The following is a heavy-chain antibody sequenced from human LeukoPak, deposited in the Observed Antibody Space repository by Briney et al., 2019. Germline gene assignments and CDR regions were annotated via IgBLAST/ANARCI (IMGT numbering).Heavy chain of an antibody. D-gene: IGHD6-19*01. J-gene: IGHJ2*01. Sequence: GGSLRLSCAASGFTFDSYALHWVRQAPGKGLEYVSGISSTGGSTTFANSVKDRFTISRDDSKNTMYLQMSSLRAEDTAVYFCAKEYSSGWSYWYFDLWGRGTLVTVSS. CDR3: AKEYSSGWSYWYFDL. V-gene: IGHV3-64*01. CDR1: GFTFDSYA. CDR2: ISSTGGST.